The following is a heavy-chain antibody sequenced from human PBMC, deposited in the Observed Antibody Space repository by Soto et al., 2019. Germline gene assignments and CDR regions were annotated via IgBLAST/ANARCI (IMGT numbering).Heavy chain of an antibody. V-gene: IGHV4-31*03. D-gene: IGHD2-21*02. CDR3: ARARVVTAVYYYYGMDV. CDR2: IYYSGST. Sequence: QVQLQESGPGLVKPSQTLSLTCTVSGGSISSGGYYWSWIRQHPGKGLEWIGYIYYSGSTYYNPSLQSRVTISVDTSKNQFSLKLSSVTAADTAVYYCARARVVTAVYYYYGMDVWGQGTTVTVSS. CDR1: GGSISSGGYY. J-gene: IGHJ6*02.